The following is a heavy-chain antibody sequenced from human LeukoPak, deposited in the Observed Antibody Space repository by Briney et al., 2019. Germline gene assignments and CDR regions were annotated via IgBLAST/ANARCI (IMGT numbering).Heavy chain of an antibody. CDR1: GFTFSSYA. Sequence: PGGSLRLSCAASGFTFSSYAMSWVRQAPGKGLEWVSAISGSGGSTYYADSVKGRFTISRDNSKNTLYLQMNSQRAEDTAVYYCAKPTKDIVVVPAATAVDYWGQGTLVTVSS. D-gene: IGHD2-2*01. J-gene: IGHJ4*02. CDR2: ISGSGGST. V-gene: IGHV3-23*01. CDR3: AKPTKDIVVVPAATAVDY.